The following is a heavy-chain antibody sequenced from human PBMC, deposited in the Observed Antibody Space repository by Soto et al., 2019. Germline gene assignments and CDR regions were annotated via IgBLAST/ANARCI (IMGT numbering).Heavy chain of an antibody. CDR1: GVSVSSGSHY. Sequence: SETLSLTCSVSGVSVSSGSHYWSWIRQSPGKGLEWIGRIYTSGSTNYNPSLKSRVTMSVDTSKNQFSLKLSSVTAADTAVYYCARDRVAAAGTGDWFDPWGQGTLVTVSS. D-gene: IGHD6-13*01. CDR2: IYTSGST. J-gene: IGHJ5*02. V-gene: IGHV4-61*01. CDR3: ARDRVAAAGTGDWFDP.